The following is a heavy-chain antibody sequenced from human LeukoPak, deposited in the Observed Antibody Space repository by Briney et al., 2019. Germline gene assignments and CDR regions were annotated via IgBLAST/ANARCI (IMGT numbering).Heavy chain of an antibody. Sequence: PGGSLRLSCAASGFTLINFEMTWVRQAPGKGLKWVSYISSSGTTIYNADSVTGRFTISRDNAKNSMYLLMNSLRAEDTAVYYCARLSRKFSGSLDYWGQGTLVTVSS. J-gene: IGHJ4*02. V-gene: IGHV3-48*03. CDR1: GFTLINFE. CDR2: ISSSGTTI. D-gene: IGHD6-13*01. CDR3: ARLSRKFSGSLDY.